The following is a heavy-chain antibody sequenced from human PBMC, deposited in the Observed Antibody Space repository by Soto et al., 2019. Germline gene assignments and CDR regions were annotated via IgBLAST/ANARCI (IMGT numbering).Heavy chain of an antibody. J-gene: IGHJ4*02. CDR1: GFTFSSYG. CDR3: ARDPGDYYDSSGYYGDY. Sequence: QVQLVESGGGVVQPGRSLRLSCAASGFTFSSYGMHWVRQAPGKGLEWGAVIWYDGSNKYYADSVKGRFTISRDNSKNTLYLQMNSLRAEDTAVYYCARDPGDYYDSSGYYGDYWGQGTLVTVSS. D-gene: IGHD3-22*01. V-gene: IGHV3-33*01. CDR2: IWYDGSNK.